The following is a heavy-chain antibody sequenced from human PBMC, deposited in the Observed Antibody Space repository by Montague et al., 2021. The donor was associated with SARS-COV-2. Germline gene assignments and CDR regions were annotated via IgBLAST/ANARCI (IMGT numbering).Heavy chain of an antibody. Sequence: SETLSLTCTVSGGSISSSSYYWGWIRQPPGKGLEWFGSIYYSGSTYYNPSLKSRVTISVDTSKNQFYLKLSSVTAADTAVYYCARVGRQQLVRLSGMDVWGQGTTVTVSS. CDR3: ARVGRQQLVRLSGMDV. CDR2: IYYSGST. V-gene: IGHV4-39*07. D-gene: IGHD6-13*01. CDR1: GGSISSSSYY. J-gene: IGHJ6*02.